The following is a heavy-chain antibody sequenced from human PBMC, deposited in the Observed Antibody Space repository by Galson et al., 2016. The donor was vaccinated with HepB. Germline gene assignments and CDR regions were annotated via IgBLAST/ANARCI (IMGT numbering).Heavy chain of an antibody. J-gene: IGHJ5*02. V-gene: IGHV1-69*04. CDR2: IIPILGVT. D-gene: IGHD1-1*01. Sequence: SVKVSCKASGDTFSTYSFTWVRQAPGQGLEWMGRIIPILGVTNCAQKFQGRVTLTADKSTSTAYMELTSLRSDDTAVYYCAKEGSGTYYSFDFSDPWGQGTLVTVPS. CDR3: AKEGSGTYYSFDFSDP. CDR1: GDTFSTYS.